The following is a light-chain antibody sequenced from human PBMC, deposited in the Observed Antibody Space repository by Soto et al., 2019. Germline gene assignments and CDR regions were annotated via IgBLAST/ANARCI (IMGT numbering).Light chain of an antibody. J-gene: IGKJ1*01. Sequence: DIQMTQSPSSLSGSLGDRVTIPFRASQTINNQLAWYQQKPGKAPKLLIYKASSLESGVPSRFSGSGSGTDFTLTISSLQPEDFATYYCQQSYSTPQTFGQGTKVDIK. CDR3: QQSYSTPQT. V-gene: IGKV1-5*03. CDR2: KAS. CDR1: QTINNQ.